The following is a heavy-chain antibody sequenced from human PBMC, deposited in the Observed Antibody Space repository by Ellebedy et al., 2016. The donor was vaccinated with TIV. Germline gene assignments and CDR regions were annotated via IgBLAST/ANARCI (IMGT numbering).Heavy chain of an antibody. Sequence: GESLKISCKGSGYYFPNYWIGWVRQMPGKGLEWMGIIFPGDSDTRYSPSFQGQVTISADKSISPAYLQWSSLKASDTAMYYCATSTLAVAALFDYWGQGTLVTVSS. V-gene: IGHV5-51*01. CDR1: GYYFPNYW. CDR3: ATSTLAVAALFDY. CDR2: IFPGDSDT. D-gene: IGHD6-19*01. J-gene: IGHJ4*02.